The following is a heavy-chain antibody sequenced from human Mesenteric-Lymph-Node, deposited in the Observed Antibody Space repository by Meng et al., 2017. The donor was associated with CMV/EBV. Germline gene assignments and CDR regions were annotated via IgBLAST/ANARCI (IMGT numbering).Heavy chain of an antibody. V-gene: IGHV1-8*01. CDR2: MNPNSGNT. CDR3: ARDPAAPTAKKDY. D-gene: IGHD2-2*01. J-gene: IGHJ4*02. CDR1: GYTFSSYD. Sequence: ASVKVSCKASGYTFSSYDIYWVRQATGQGLEWMGWMNPNSGNTDYAQKFQGRVTMTRNTSISTAYMELSSLRSEVTAVYYCARDPAAPTAKKDYWGQGTLVTVSS.